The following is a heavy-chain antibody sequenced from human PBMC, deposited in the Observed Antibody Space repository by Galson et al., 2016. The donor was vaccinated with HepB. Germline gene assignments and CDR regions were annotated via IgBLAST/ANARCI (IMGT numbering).Heavy chain of an antibody. V-gene: IGHV4-31*11. Sequence: TLSLTCAVSGVSVNSGGFSWTWIRQFPGKGLEWIGFIANSGFTYYNPSLKSRIIISVDTSENRFSLKLSSVTAADTAVYYCARPKDAGRRHIWYFDLWGRGTLVTVSS. CDR2: IANSGFT. J-gene: IGHJ2*01. CDR1: GVSVNSGGFS. D-gene: IGHD1-26*01. CDR3: ARPKDAGRRHIWYFDL.